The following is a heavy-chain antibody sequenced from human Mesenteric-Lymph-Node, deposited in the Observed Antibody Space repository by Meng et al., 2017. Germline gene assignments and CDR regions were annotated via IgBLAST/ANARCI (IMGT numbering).Heavy chain of an antibody. D-gene: IGHD6-19*01. J-gene: IGHJ4*02. CDR3: ARTGSGCPRD. Sequence: GESLKISCAASGFTFSDYYMSWIRQAPGKGLEWVSYISRGGSTIYYADSVRGRFTISRDNAKNSLYLQMNSLRAEDTAVYYCARTGSGCPRDWGQGTLVTVSS. CDR2: ISRGGSTI. CDR1: GFTFSDYY. V-gene: IGHV3-11*04.